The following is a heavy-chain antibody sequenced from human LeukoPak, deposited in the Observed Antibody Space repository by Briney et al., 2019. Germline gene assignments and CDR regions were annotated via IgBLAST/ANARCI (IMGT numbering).Heavy chain of an antibody. V-gene: IGHV3-30-3*01. CDR1: GFTFSHYP. D-gene: IGHD3-10*01. CDR3: ARDPLRGWGDYFDY. Sequence: PGGPLRLSCTASGFTFSHYPMHWVRQAPGKGLEWVAVISYNGDTTQYANSVKGRFTISRGSYRNTLYLEMDSLRYEDTALYYCARDPLRGWGDYFDYWGQGTLVTVSS. J-gene: IGHJ4*02. CDR2: ISYNGDTT.